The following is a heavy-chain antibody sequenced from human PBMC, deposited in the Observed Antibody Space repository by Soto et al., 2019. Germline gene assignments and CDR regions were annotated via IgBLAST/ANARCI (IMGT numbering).Heavy chain of an antibody. CDR3: ARDDGKVLPDY. V-gene: IGHV1-18*01. Sequence: ASVKVSCKASGYTFTSYGISWVRQAPGQGLEWMGWNSAYNGNTNYAQKHQGRVTMTTDTSTSTTNKELRRLRTDDSAVYYCARDDGKVLPDYWGQGTLVTVSS. CDR1: GYTFTSYG. J-gene: IGHJ4*02. CDR2: NSAYNGNT.